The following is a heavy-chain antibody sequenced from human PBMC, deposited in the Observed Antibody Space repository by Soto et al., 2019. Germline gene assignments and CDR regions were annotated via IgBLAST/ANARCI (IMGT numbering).Heavy chain of an antibody. J-gene: IGHJ6*02. CDR3: ARDGSGYRSRASPMDV. Sequence: QVQLVQSGAEVKKPGSSVKVSCKASGDTFSSYAISWVRQAPGQGLEWMGGIIPIFGTANYAQKFQGRVTITADEATSTAYMELSSLRSEDTDVYYCARDGSGYRSRASPMDVWGQGTTGTVSS. V-gene: IGHV1-69*01. CDR2: IIPIFGTA. CDR1: GDTFSSYA. D-gene: IGHD3-22*01.